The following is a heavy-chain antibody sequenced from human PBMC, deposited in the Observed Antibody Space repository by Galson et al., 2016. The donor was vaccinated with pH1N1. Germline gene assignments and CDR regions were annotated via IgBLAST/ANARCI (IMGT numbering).Heavy chain of an antibody. V-gene: IGHV3-15*01. CDR2: IKSKFHGGAT. Sequence: LRLSCAASGFIFSTYRMHWVRQAPGKGLEWVGRIKSKFHGGATDYAAPVQGRFTISRDDSENTLYLQMNSLKTEDTALYYCTIGFCIGSRCHWDDAFETWGQGTTVTVSS. CDR3: TIGFCIGSRCHWDDAFET. D-gene: IGHD2-2*01. J-gene: IGHJ3*02. CDR1: GFIFSTYR.